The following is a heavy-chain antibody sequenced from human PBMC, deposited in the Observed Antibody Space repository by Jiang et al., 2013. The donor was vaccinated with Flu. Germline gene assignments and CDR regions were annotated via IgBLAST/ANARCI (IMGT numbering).Heavy chain of an antibody. CDR1: GITFSNYA. J-gene: IGHJ4*02. CDR2: IGDSGGSA. D-gene: IGHD6-13*01. CDR3: AKGVGEAAGTPNDY. Sequence: SCAASGITFSNYAMTWVRQAPGKGLEWVSAIGDSGGSAYYADSVKGRFTISRDNSKNTLYLQMSSLRADDTALYYCAKGVGEAAGTPNDYWGQGTLVTVSS. V-gene: IGHV3-23*01.